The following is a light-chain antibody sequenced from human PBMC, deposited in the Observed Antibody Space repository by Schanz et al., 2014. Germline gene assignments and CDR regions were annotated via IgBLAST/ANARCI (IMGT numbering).Light chain of an antibody. J-gene: IGKJ1*01. CDR3: QQYGESLWT. Sequence: EIVLTQSPGTLSLSPGERATLSCRASQSVSSTYLAWYQQKHGQALRLLIYSASRRATGIPERFSGSGSGTDFTFTISRLESGDPAVYYCQQYGESLWTFGPGTRVEIK. V-gene: IGKV3-20*01. CDR1: QSVSSTY. CDR2: SAS.